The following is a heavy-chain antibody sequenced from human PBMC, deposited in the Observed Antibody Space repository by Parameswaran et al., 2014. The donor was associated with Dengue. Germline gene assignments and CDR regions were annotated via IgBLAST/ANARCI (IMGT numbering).Heavy chain of an antibody. V-gene: IGHV4-39*07. CDR2: IYYSGST. Sequence: VRQAPGKGLEWIGSIYYSGSTYYNPSLKSRVTISVDTSKNQFSLKLSSVTAADTAVYYCARDQSGYYGSGSYSILAMNWFDPWGQGTLVTVSS. J-gene: IGHJ5*02. CDR3: ARDQSGYYGSGSYSILAMNWFDP. D-gene: IGHD3-10*01.